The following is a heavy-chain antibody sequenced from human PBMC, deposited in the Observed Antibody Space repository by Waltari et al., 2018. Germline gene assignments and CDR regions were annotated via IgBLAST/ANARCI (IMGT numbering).Heavy chain of an antibody. CDR3: AKDYYYDSSGYPGGAFDI. D-gene: IGHD3-22*01. CDR1: GFTFDDYA. J-gene: IGHJ3*02. V-gene: IGHV3-9*01. CDR2: ISWNSGSI. Sequence: EVQLVESGGGLVQPGRSLRLSCAASGFTFDDYAMHWVRQAPGKGLEWVSGISWNSGSIGYADSVKGRFTISRDNAKNALYLQMNSLRAEDTALYYCAKDYYYDSSGYPGGAFDIWGQGTMVTVSS.